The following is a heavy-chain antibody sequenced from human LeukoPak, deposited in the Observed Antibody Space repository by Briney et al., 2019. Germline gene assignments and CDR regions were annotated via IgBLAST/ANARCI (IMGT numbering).Heavy chain of an antibody. CDR3: ATFAVAGIADVFDY. CDR1: GFTFSSYS. V-gene: IGHV3-21*01. J-gene: IGHJ4*02. CDR2: ISSSSSYI. Sequence: GGSLRLSCAASGFTFSSYSMNWVRQAPGKGLEWVSSISSSSSYIYYADSVKGRFTISRDNAKNSLYLQMNSLRAEDTAVYYCATFAVAGIADVFDYWGQGTLVTVSS. D-gene: IGHD6-19*01.